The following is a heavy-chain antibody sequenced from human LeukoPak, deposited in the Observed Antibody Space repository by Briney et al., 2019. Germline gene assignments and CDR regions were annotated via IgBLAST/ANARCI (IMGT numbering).Heavy chain of an antibody. CDR3: ARNTVTYGPYYYYYYMDV. V-gene: IGHV3-48*03. Sequence: GGSLRLSCAASGFTFSSYEMNWVRQAPGKGLEWVSYISSSGSTIYYADSVKGRFTISRDNAKNTLYLQMNSLRAEDTAVYYCARNTVTYGPYYYYYYMDVWGKGTTVTISS. CDR2: ISSSGSTI. J-gene: IGHJ6*03. CDR1: GFTFSSYE. D-gene: IGHD4-17*01.